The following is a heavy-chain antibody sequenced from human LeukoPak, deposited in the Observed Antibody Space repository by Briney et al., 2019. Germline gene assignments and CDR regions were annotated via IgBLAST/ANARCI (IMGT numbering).Heavy chain of an antibody. V-gene: IGHV4-34*01. D-gene: IGHD1-20*01. J-gene: IGHJ3*02. CDR2: INHSGST. CDR3: ARAKFNWNRPEDAFDI. Sequence: SGGSLRLSCAASGFTFSSYWMSWIRQPPGKGLEWIGEINHSGSTNYNPSLKSRVTISVDTSKNQFSLKLSSVTAADTAVYYCARAKFNWNRPEDAFDIWGQGTMVTVSS. CDR1: GFTFSSYW.